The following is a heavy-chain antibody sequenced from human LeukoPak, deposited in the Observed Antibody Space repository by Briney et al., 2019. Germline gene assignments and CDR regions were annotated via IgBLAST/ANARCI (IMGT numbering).Heavy chain of an antibody. Sequence: GASVRVSCKASGYTFTGPYMHWVRQAPGQGFEWIGWISPASGATKYAQNFQGRVTLTTDTSITTAYMELSSLTSDDTASYYCLNEHGGWGQGTPVTVSS. CDR3: LNEHGG. D-gene: IGHD1-1*01. J-gene: IGHJ4*02. CDR2: ISPASGAT. V-gene: IGHV1-2*02. CDR1: GYTFTGPY.